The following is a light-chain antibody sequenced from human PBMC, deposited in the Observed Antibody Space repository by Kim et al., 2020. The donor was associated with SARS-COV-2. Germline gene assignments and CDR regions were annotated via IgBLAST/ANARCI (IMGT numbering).Light chain of an antibody. CDR2: DAS. CDR1: RSVSKY. J-gene: IGKJ4*01. Sequence: EIMLTQSPATLSLSPGERATLSCRASRSVSKYLAWYQQKPGQTPRLLIYDASNRATGIPARFSGSGSGTDFTLTISSLEPEDFAVYYCQQRRKGPSLTFGGGTKVDIK. V-gene: IGKV3-11*01. CDR3: QQRRKGPSLT.